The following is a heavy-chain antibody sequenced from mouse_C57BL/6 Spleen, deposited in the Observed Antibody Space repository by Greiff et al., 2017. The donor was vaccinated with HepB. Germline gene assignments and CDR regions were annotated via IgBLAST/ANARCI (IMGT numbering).Heavy chain of an antibody. Sequence: QVQLQQSGAELVRPGASVTLSCKASGYTFTDYEMHWVKQTPVHGLEWIGAIDPETGGTAYNQKFKGKAILTADKSSSTAYMELRSLTSEDSAVYYCTFRGELRLRGGAMDYWGQGTSVTVSS. CDR3: TFRGELRLRGGAMDY. J-gene: IGHJ4*01. CDR1: GYTFTDYE. CDR2: IDPETGGT. V-gene: IGHV1-15*01. D-gene: IGHD3-2*02.